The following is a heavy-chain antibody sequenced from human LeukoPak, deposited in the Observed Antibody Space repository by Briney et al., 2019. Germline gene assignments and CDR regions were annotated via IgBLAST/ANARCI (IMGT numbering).Heavy chain of an antibody. CDR2: IYHSGST. Sequence: PSETLSLTCTVSGYSISSGYYWGWIRQPPGKGLEWIGSIYHSGSTYYNPSLKSRVTISVDTSKNHFSLKLISVTASDTAVYYCARGSSSWYEYYYYGIDVWGQGTTVTVSS. J-gene: IGHJ6*02. V-gene: IGHV4-38-2*02. CDR1: GYSISSGYY. D-gene: IGHD6-13*01. CDR3: ARGSSSWYEYYYYGIDV.